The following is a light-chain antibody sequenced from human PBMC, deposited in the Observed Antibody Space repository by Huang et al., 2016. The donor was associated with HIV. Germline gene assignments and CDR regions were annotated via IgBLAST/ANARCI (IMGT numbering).Light chain of an antibody. Sequence: EIELIQSPATLSLSPGKTATLSCRASQCVRNYLGWYQQKPGQAPRLLIYAKSNGDTGIPARFSGSGSGTDFTLTISSLEPEDSAVYYCQQRGNCPLTFGQGTRVEIK. CDR3: QQRGNCPLT. J-gene: IGKJ1*01. CDR1: QCVRNY. CDR2: AKS. V-gene: IGKV3-11*01.